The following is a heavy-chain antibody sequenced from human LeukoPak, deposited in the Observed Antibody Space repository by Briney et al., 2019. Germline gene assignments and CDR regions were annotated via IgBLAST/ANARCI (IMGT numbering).Heavy chain of an antibody. CDR3: ARGLAVTLFDY. D-gene: IGHD5-18*01. J-gene: IGHJ4*02. Sequence: GGSLRLSCAASGFTFSSYSMSWVRQAPGKGLEWVANIKQDGSEKYYVDSVKGRFTISRDNAKNSLYLQMNSLRAEDTAVYYCARGLAVTLFDYWGQGTLVTVSS. V-gene: IGHV3-7*04. CDR1: GFTFSSYS. CDR2: IKQDGSEK.